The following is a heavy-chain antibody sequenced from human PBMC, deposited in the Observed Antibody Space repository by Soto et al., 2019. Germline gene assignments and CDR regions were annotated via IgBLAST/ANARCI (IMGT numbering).Heavy chain of an antibody. Sequence: GGSLRLSCAASGFTFSSYAMSWVRQAPGKGLEWVSAISGSGGSTYYADSVKGRFIISRDNSKNTLYLQMNSLRAEDTAVYFCARNGYDTSNHHFDPWRQGNLVTVSS. V-gene: IGHV3-23*01. CDR1: GFTFSSYA. CDR2: ISGSGGST. J-gene: IGHJ5*02. CDR3: ARNGYDTSNHHFDP. D-gene: IGHD3-22*01.